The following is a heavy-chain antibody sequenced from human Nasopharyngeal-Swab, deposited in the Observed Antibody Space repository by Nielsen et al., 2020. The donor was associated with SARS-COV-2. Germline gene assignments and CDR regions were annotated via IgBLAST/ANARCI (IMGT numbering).Heavy chain of an antibody. D-gene: IGHD3-3*01. V-gene: IGHV1-69*13. J-gene: IGHJ4*02. CDR2: IIPIFGTA. CDR1: GGTFSSYA. Sequence: SVKVSCKASGGTFSSYAISWVRQAPGQGLEWMGGIIPIFGTANYAQKFQGRVTITADESTCTAYMELSSLRSEDTAVYYCAGGVWYYDFWDPFDYWGQGTLVTVSS. CDR3: AGGVWYYDFWDPFDY.